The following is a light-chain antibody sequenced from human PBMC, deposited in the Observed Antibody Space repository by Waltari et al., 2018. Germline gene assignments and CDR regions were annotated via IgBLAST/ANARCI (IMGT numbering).Light chain of an antibody. V-gene: IGLV2-14*03. CDR1: GTAIATSDF. CDR3: ASQRPDGVVL. CDR2: DVT. J-gene: IGLJ3*02. Sequence: QSALTQPASVSGSPGQSITISCAGIGTAIATSDFVSWYQHHPDRAPQVIIYDVTNRPSGSSARFSASKSADTASLTISGLQAEDEGDYYCASQRPDGVVLFGGGTRVTVL.